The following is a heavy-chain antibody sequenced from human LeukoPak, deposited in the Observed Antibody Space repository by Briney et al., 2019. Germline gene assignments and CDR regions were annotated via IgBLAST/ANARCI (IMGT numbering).Heavy chain of an antibody. V-gene: IGHV3-21*01. Sequence: GSLRLSCAASGFTFSSYSMNWVRQAPGKGLEWVSSISSSSSYIYYADSVKGRFTISRDNAKNSLYLQMNSLRAEDTAVYYCARRGDPHNYYFDYWGQGTLVTVSS. CDR2: ISSSSSYI. J-gene: IGHJ4*02. CDR3: ARRGDPHNYYFDY. CDR1: GFTFSSYS. D-gene: IGHD2-21*02.